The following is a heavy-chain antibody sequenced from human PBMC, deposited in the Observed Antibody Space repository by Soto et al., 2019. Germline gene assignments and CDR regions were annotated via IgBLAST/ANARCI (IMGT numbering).Heavy chain of an antibody. V-gene: IGHV3-23*01. Sequence: PGGSLRLSCAASGFTFSSYAMSWVRQAPGKGLEWVSTIIGSGGSTYYADSVKGRFSVSRDNSKNTLYLQMNSLRAEDTAVYYCAKDRNYYDSSGYDYWGQGTLVTSPQ. CDR1: GFTFSSYA. CDR2: IIGSGGST. CDR3: AKDRNYYDSSGYDY. J-gene: IGHJ4*02. D-gene: IGHD3-22*01.